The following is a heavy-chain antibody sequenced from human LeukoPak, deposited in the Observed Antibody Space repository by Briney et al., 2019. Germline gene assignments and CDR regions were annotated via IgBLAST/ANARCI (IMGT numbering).Heavy chain of an antibody. D-gene: IGHD3-10*02. Sequence: GGSLTLSCAPSGLTFNSYWISWVRQAPGKGLEWVANIKQDVNEKYYVDCVKGRFTISRDNAKNSLYLQMNSLRAEDTAVYYCAELGITMIGGVWGKGATVTISS. CDR2: IKQDVNEK. CDR1: GLTFNSYW. J-gene: IGHJ6*01. CDR3: AELGITMIGGV. V-gene: IGHV3-7*01.